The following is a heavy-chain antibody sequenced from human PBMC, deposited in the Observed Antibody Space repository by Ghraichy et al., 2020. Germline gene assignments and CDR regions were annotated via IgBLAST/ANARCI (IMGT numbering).Heavy chain of an antibody. V-gene: IGHV3-66*01. Sequence: GSLRLSCAASGFTVSSNYMSWVRQAPGKGLEWVSVIYSGGSTYYADSVKGRFTISRDNSKNTLYLQMNSLRAEDTAVYYCAREWAAAGSFDCWGQGTLVTVSS. CDR1: GFTVSSNY. J-gene: IGHJ4*02. D-gene: IGHD6-13*01. CDR3: AREWAAAGSFDC. CDR2: IYSGGST.